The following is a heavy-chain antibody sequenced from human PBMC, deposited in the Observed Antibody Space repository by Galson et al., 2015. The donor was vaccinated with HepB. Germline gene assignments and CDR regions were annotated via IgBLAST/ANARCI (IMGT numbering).Heavy chain of an antibody. CDR3: ARVGSEKVVVTAPRPDWFDP. CDR2: INTNTGNP. D-gene: IGHD2-21*02. V-gene: IGHV7-4-1*02. CDR1: GYTFTSYA. Sequence: SVKVSCKASGYTFTSYAMNWVRQAPGQGLEWMGWINTNTGNPTYAQGFTGRFVFSLDTSVSTAYLQISSLKAEDTAVYYCARVGSEKVVVTAPRPDWFDPWGQGTLVTVSS. J-gene: IGHJ5*02.